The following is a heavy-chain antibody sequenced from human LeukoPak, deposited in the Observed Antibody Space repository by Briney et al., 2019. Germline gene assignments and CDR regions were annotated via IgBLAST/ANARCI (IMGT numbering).Heavy chain of an antibody. D-gene: IGHD6-19*01. CDR2: IYHSGST. J-gene: IGHJ4*02. CDR3: ARKRSVAGTGPFDY. CDR1: GGSISSSNW. Sequence: SETLSLTCAVSGGSISSSNWWSWVRQPPGKGLEWIGEIYHSGSTNYNPSLKSRVTISVDKSKNQFSLNLSSATAADTAIYYCARKRSVAGTGPFDYWGQGTLVTVSS. V-gene: IGHV4-4*02.